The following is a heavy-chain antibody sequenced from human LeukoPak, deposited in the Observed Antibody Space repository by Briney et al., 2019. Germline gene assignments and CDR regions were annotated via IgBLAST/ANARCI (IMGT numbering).Heavy chain of an antibody. CDR2: ISSSSSTI. D-gene: IGHD3-10*01. J-gene: IGHJ4*02. Sequence: GGSLRLSCAASGFTFSSYSMNWVRQAPGKGLEWVSYISSSSSTIYYADSVKGRFTISRDNAKNSLYLQMNSLRAEDTAVYYCARDIVLLDYWDQGTLVTVSS. CDR1: GFTFSSYS. CDR3: ARDIVLLDY. V-gene: IGHV3-48*01.